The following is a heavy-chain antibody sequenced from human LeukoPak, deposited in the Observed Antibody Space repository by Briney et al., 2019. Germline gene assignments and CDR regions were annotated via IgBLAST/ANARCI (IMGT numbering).Heavy chain of an antibody. Sequence: SETLSLTCTVSGGSISSYYWSWVRQPPGKGLEWIGYIYYSGSTNYNPSLKSRVTISVDTSKNQFSLKLSSVTAADTAVYYCARVAPAFDIWGQGTMVTVSS. CDR2: IYYSGST. CDR1: GGSISSYY. CDR3: ARVAPAFDI. J-gene: IGHJ3*02. V-gene: IGHV4-59*01.